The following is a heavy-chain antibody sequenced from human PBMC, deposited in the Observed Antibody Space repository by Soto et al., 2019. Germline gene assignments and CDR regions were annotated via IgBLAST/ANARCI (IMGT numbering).Heavy chain of an antibody. J-gene: IGHJ6*02. CDR3: ARNRGYSYGSLKYYYYGMGV. V-gene: IGHV1-69*13. D-gene: IGHD5-18*01. CDR1: GGTFSSYA. Sequence: GASVKVSCKASGGTFSSYAISWVRQAPGQGLEWMGGIIPIFGTANYAQKFQGRVTIAADESTSTAYMELSSLRSEDTAVYYCARNRGYSYGSLKYYYYGMGVWGQGTTVTVS. CDR2: IIPIFGTA.